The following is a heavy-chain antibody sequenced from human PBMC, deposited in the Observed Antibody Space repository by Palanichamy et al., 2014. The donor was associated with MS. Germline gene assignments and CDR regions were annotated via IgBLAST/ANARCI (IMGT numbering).Heavy chain of an antibody. CDR3: ARLRGWYAVVL. CDR1: GDSMGSYY. CDR2: FTHGGRP. V-gene: IGHV4-59*12. D-gene: IGHD6-19*01. Sequence: QMQLHESGPGLVKPSETLSLTCSVSGDSMGSYYWAWVRRPPGKGLEWIGAFTHGGRPNYNPSLKSRVTTSIDTSKNELSLNLKSVTAADTAVYYCARLRGWYAVVLWGQGTLVTVS. J-gene: IGHJ5*02.